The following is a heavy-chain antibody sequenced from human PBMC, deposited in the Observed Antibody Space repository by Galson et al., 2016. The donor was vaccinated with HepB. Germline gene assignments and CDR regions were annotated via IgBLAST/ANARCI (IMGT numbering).Heavy chain of an antibody. D-gene: IGHD1-1*01. V-gene: IGHV3-23*01. J-gene: IGHJ5*02. CDR3: ARERTKLEFDP. CDR1: GFTFSSYA. CDR2: IGGSGGST. Sequence: SLRLSCAASGFTFSSYAMTWVRQAPGKGLEWVSAIGGSGGSTYYADSVKGRFTISRDNSKNTLSLQMKSLRAEDTAIYYCARERTKLEFDPWGQGTLVTVSS.